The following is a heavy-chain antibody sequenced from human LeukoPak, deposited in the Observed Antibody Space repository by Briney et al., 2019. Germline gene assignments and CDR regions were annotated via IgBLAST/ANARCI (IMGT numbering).Heavy chain of an antibody. J-gene: IGHJ6*02. CDR2: ISYDGSNK. D-gene: IGHD3-10*01. Sequence: PGGSLRLSCAASGFTFSSYAMHWVRQAPGKGLEWVAVISYDGSNKYYADSVKGRFTISRDNSKNTLYLQMNSLRAEDTAVYYCAREGPLLLWFGEFFPEQLYGMDVWGQGTTVTVSS. V-gene: IGHV3-30-3*01. CDR1: GFTFSSYA. CDR3: AREGPLLLWFGEFFPEQLYGMDV.